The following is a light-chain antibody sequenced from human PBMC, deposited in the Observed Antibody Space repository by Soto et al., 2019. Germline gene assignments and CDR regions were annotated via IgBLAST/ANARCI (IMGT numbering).Light chain of an antibody. CDR3: QQYNTYWT. V-gene: IGKV1-5*03. Sequence: DIQMTQSPSTLSASVGDRVTITCRASQSISNWLAWYQQKPGKAPKLLIYKASSLETWVPSRFSASGSETEFTLTITSLQPDYFATSYCQQYNTYWTFGQGTKVEIK. CDR2: KAS. CDR1: QSISNW. J-gene: IGKJ1*01.